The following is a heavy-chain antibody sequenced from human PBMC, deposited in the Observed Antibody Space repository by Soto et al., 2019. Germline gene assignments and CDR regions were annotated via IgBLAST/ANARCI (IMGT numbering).Heavy chain of an antibody. D-gene: IGHD5-12*01. CDR2: ISSSDSTI. J-gene: IGHJ6*03. CDR1: GFTFSDYY. CDR3: ARGSYSGYGLDYYYHYMDV. Sequence: QVLLVESGGGLVKPGGSLRLSCAASGFTFSDYYMNRIRQAPGKGLEWVSSISSSDSTIYYADSVKGRFTISRDNAKSSLFLQMNSLRAEDTAVYYCARGSYSGYGLDYYYHYMDVWGKGTTVTVSS. V-gene: IGHV3-11*01.